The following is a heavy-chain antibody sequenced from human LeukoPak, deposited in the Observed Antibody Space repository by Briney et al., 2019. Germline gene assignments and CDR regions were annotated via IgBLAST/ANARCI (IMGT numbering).Heavy chain of an antibody. Sequence: GGSLRLSCAASGFTFSSYWMSWVRQAPGEGLEWVANIKQDGSEKYYVDSVKGRFTISRDNAKNSLYLQMNSLRAEDTAVYYCARDQWYGGYDYNWFDPWGQGTLVTVSS. V-gene: IGHV3-7*01. CDR2: IKQDGSEK. J-gene: IGHJ5*02. CDR3: ARDQWYGGYDYNWFDP. D-gene: IGHD5-12*01. CDR1: GFTFSSYW.